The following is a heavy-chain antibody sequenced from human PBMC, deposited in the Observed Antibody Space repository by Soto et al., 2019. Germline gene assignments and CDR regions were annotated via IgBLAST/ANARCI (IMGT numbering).Heavy chain of an antibody. Sequence: ASVKVSCKASGYTFTSYAMHWVRQAPGQRLEWMGWINAGNGNTKYSQKFQGRVTITRDTSASTAYMELSSLRSEDTAVYYCARELELLVWFDPWGQGTLVTVSS. CDR1: GYTFTSYA. CDR3: ARELELLVWFDP. CDR2: INAGNGNT. J-gene: IGHJ5*02. D-gene: IGHD1-7*01. V-gene: IGHV1-3*01.